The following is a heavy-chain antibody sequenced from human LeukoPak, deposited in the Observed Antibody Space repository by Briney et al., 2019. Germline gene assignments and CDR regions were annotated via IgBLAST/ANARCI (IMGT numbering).Heavy chain of an antibody. CDR3: ARGATNGDYLSPPFDY. D-gene: IGHD4-17*01. CDR2: ISSSNRYI. Sequence: GGSLRLSCEASGFALSRYSMNWVRQAPGKGLEWVSSISSSNRYIWYGVSLKGRFTTSRDNAKNSLLLQMNSLRADDTALYYCARGATNGDYLSPPFDYWGQGTLVTVSS. CDR1: GFALSRYS. V-gene: IGHV3-21*01. J-gene: IGHJ4*02.